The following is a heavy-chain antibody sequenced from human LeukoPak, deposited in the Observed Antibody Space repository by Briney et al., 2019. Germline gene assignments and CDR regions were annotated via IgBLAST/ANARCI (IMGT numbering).Heavy chain of an antibody. CDR2: IYHSGST. CDR1: GYSISSGYY. Sequence: SETLSLTYTVSGYSISSGYYWGWIRQPPGKGLEWIGSIYHSGSTYYNPSLKSRVTISVDTSKNQFSLKLSSVTAADTAVYYCASLSITMVRGVIITRDYWGQGTLVTVSS. CDR3: ASLSITMVRGVIITRDY. V-gene: IGHV4-38-2*02. J-gene: IGHJ4*02. D-gene: IGHD3-10*01.